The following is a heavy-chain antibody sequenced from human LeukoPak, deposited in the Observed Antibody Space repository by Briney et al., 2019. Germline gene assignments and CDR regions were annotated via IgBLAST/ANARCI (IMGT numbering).Heavy chain of an antibody. Sequence: GGSLRLSCADSGFTFSTCGMHWVRQATGKGLEWVSAIGTAGDTYYPGSVKGRFTISRENAKNSLYLQMNSLRAGDTAVYYCARDYYGSGSNDYWGQGTLVTVSS. CDR3: ARDYYGSGSNDY. CDR2: IGTAGDT. J-gene: IGHJ4*02. V-gene: IGHV3-13*01. D-gene: IGHD3-10*01. CDR1: GFTFSTCG.